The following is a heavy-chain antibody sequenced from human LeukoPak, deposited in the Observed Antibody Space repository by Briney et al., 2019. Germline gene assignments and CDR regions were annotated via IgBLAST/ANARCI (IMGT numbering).Heavy chain of an antibody. Sequence: PSETLSLTCTVSGGSISSSSYYWSWIRQPAGKGLEWIGRIYTSGSTNYNPSLKSRVTMPVDTSKNQFSLKLSPVTAADTAVYYCARSFSLNWFDPWGQGTLVTVSS. V-gene: IGHV4-61*02. CDR3: ARSFSLNWFDP. D-gene: IGHD1-26*01. CDR1: GGSISSSSYY. CDR2: IYTSGST. J-gene: IGHJ5*02.